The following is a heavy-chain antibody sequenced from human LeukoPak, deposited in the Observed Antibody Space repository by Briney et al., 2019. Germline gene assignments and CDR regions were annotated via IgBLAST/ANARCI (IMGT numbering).Heavy chain of an antibody. Sequence: ASVKVSCKASGYTFTSYAMNWVRQAPGQGLEWMGWINTNTGNPTYAQGFTGRFVFSLDTSVSTAYLQISSLKAEDTAVYYCAKYHLAERFRSGTYYKPVPFDYWGQGTLVTVSS. CDR1: GYTFTSYA. D-gene: IGHD3-10*01. CDR3: AKYHLAERFRSGTYYKPVPFDY. CDR2: INTNTGNP. J-gene: IGHJ4*02. V-gene: IGHV7-4-1*02.